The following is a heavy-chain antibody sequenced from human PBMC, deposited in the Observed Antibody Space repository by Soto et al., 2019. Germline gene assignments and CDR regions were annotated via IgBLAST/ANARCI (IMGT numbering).Heavy chain of an antibody. D-gene: IGHD4-17*01. CDR2: ISGGGYNT. CDR3: AKGGGNVDFTFGQ. Sequence: GGSLRLSCAASGFTFKNYAMGWVRQAPGKGLEWVSGISGGGYNTYYADSAKGRFTVSRDNSKNTLYLQINSLSVEDTAIYYCAKGGGNVDFTFGQWGQGTRVTVSS. J-gene: IGHJ4*02. V-gene: IGHV3-23*01. CDR1: GFTFKNYA.